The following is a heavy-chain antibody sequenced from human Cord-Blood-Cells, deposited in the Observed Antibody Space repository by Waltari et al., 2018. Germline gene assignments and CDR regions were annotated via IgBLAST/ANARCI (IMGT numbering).Heavy chain of an antibody. V-gene: IGHV3-33*01. J-gene: IGHJ4*02. CDR3: ARGLDDCSSTSCYIDY. CDR1: GFTFSSYG. CDR2: IWYDGSNT. D-gene: IGHD2-2*02. Sequence: QVQLVESGGGVVQPGRSLRLSCAASGFTFSSYGMHWVRQAPGKGLEWVAVIWYDGSNTYYADSVKGLFTISRDNSKNTLYLQMNSLRAEDTAVYYCARGLDDCSSTSCYIDYWGQGTLVTVSS.